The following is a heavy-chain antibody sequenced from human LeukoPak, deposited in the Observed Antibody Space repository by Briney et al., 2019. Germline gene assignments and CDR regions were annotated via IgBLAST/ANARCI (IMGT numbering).Heavy chain of an antibody. J-gene: IGHJ3*02. D-gene: IGHD3-3*01. CDR1: GGSISSYY. Sequence: SETLSLTCTVSGGSISSYYWSWIRQPPGKGLEWIGYIYYSGSTNYNPSLKSRVTISVDTSKNQFSLKLSSVTAADTAVYYCAREDHDFWSGTSHAFDIWGQGTMVTVSS. CDR3: AREDHDFWSGTSHAFDI. V-gene: IGHV4-59*12. CDR2: IYYSGST.